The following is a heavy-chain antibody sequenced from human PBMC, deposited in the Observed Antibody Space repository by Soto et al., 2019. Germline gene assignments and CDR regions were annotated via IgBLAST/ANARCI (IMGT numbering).Heavy chain of an antibody. D-gene: IGHD3-10*01. CDR1: GYTFTGYY. CDR3: ARGPFAPNMVRGVIYCYDGMDV. J-gene: IGHJ6*02. V-gene: IGHV1-2*04. CDR2: INPKRGGT. Sequence: AAVKVSCKASGYTFTGYYMHWVRQAPGQGLEWMGWINPKRGGTNYAQKFQGWITLTRDTAIRTAYMELSRLRSDDTAVYYCARGPFAPNMVRGVIYCYDGMDVWGQGTTVTVSS.